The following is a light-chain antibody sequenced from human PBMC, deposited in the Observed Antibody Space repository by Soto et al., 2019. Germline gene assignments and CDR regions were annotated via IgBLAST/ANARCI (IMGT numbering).Light chain of an antibody. CDR1: QSVSSY. CDR2: DAS. CDR3: QQRSNWPLT. J-gene: IGKJ4*01. Sequence: EIVLTQSPATLSLSPGERATLSCRASQSVSSYLAWYQQKPGQAPRLLIYDASNRATGIPARFSGSGSGTDFTVTISSLEPEDFAVYYCQQRSNWPLTFVGGTKVQIK. V-gene: IGKV3-11*01.